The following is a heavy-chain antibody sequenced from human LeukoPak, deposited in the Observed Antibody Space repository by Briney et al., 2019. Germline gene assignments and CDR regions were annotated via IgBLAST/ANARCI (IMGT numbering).Heavy chain of an antibody. Sequence: GGSLRLSCAASGFIFSNSDMQWVRQAPGKGLEWVAFIRLNGGEKYYADYAKGRFTIHRDNSENTLFLQMNSLRIEDTALYYCAKASGYSYGPPSGYYFDYWGQGTLVTVSS. V-gene: IGHV3-30*02. CDR2: IRLNGGEK. CDR1: GFIFSNSD. D-gene: IGHD5-18*01. J-gene: IGHJ4*02. CDR3: AKASGYSYGPPSGYYFDY.